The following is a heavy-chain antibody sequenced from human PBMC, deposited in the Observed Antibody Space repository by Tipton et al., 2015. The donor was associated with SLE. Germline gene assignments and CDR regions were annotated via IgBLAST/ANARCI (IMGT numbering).Heavy chain of an antibody. J-gene: IGHJ2*01. CDR1: GTSISGSY. Sequence: TLSLTCTVSGTSISGSYWSWIRQPPGKSLEWIGFNYYNGGTNYNPSLESRVTISVDTSKNQFSLKLSSVTAAETAVYYCARTPGAVQGQIGWYFDLWGRGPLVTVSS. CDR3: ARTPGAVQGQIGWYFDL. CDR2: NYYNGGT. D-gene: IGHD3-10*01. V-gene: IGHV4-59*01.